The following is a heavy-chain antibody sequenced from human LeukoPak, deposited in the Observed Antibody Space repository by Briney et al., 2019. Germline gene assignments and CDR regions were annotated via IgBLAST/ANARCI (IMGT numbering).Heavy chain of an antibody. D-gene: IGHD2-21*02. CDR2: IYPGDSDT. CDR3: ARLGIVVVTSIRSSWDYYGMDV. J-gene: IGHJ6*02. Sequence: KPGESLKISCKGSGFTFADYWIGWVRQMPGKGLEWMGIIYPGDSDTRYSPSFQGQVTISADRSISTAYLQWSSLKASDTAMYYCARLGIVVVTSIRSSWDYYGMDVWGQGTTVTVSS. CDR1: GFTFADYW. V-gene: IGHV5-51*01.